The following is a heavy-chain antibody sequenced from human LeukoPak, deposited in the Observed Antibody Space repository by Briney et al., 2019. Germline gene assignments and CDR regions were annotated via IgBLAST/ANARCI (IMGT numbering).Heavy chain of an antibody. V-gene: IGHV4-30-2*01. Sequence: SETLSLTCAVSGGSISSGGYSWSWIRQPPGKGLEWIGYIYHSGSTYYNPSLKSRVTISVDRSKNQFSLKLSSVTAADTAGYYCARVRGGGYLDFDYWGQGTLVTVSS. D-gene: IGHD3-16*02. CDR1: GGSISSGGYS. CDR3: ARVRGGGYLDFDY. CDR2: IYHSGST. J-gene: IGHJ4*02.